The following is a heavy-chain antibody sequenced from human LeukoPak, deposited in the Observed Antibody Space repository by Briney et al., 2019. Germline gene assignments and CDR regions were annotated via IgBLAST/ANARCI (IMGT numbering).Heavy chain of an antibody. Sequence: GGSLRLSCAASGFTFSSSAMSWVRQAPGKGLEWVSDISGSGGSTYYADSVKGRFTISRDNSKNTLYLQMNSLRAEDTAVYYCAKVRYYDFWSGRSYFDYWGQGTLVTVSS. V-gene: IGHV3-23*01. CDR2: ISGSGGST. D-gene: IGHD3-3*01. CDR1: GFTFSSSA. J-gene: IGHJ4*02. CDR3: AKVRYYDFWSGRSYFDY.